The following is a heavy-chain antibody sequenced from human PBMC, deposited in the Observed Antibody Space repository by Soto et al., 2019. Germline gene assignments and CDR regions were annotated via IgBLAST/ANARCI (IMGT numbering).Heavy chain of an antibody. CDR3: ARGLPRYSSSWYDY. CDR1: GGSFSDYY. J-gene: IGHJ4*02. CDR2: INPSGST. D-gene: IGHD6-13*01. Sequence: SETLSLTCAVYGGSFSDYYWSWIRQPPGKGLEWIGEINPSGSTNYNPSLKSRVTISVDTSKNQFSLKLSSVTAADTAVYYCARGLPRYSSSWYDYWGQGALVTVSS. V-gene: IGHV4-34*01.